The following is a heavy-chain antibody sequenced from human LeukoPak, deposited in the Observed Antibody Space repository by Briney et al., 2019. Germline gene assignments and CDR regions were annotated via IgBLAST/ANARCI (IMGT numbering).Heavy chain of an antibody. D-gene: IGHD4-11*01. Sequence: GASVKVSCKASGYTFTGYNMHWVRQAPGQGLEWMGWINPNSGGTNYAQKFQGRVTMTRDTSISTAYMEMSRLRSDDTAVYYCARGPTVTTTHYYYYMDVWGKGTTVTVSS. CDR3: ARGPTVTTTHYYYYMDV. CDR1: GYTFTGYN. V-gene: IGHV1-2*02. CDR2: INPNSGGT. J-gene: IGHJ6*03.